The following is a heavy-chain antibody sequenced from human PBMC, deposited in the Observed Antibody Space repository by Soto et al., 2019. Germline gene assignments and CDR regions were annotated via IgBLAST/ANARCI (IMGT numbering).Heavy chain of an antibody. CDR3: AKSDRGSSSPTTFQY. D-gene: IGHD6-6*01. J-gene: IGHJ4*02. Sequence: PGGSLRLSCAASGFTFSSYAMSCVRHSPGKGLEWVSAISGSGGSTYYADSVKGRFTISRDNSKNTLYLQMNSLRAEDTAVYYCAKSDRGSSSPTTFQYWGQGTLVNVS. V-gene: IGHV3-23*01. CDR2: ISGSGGST. CDR1: GFTFSSYA.